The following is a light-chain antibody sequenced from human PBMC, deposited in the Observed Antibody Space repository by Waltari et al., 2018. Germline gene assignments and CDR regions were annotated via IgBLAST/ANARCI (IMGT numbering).Light chain of an antibody. CDR3: SSYGSSDTFV. Sequence: QSALTPPPSPSGSPGQSVTTSCTGTNSDAGTFTFFSWYQQHPGKAPRLMLYEVSKRPSGVPDRFSGSKSGNTASLTVSGLQAGDEADYYCSSYGSSDTFVFGTGTKVTVL. CDR1: NSDAGTFTF. V-gene: IGLV2-8*01. CDR2: EVS. J-gene: IGLJ1*01.